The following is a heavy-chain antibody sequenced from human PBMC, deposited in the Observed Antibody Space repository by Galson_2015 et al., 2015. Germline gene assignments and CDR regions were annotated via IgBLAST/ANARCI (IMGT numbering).Heavy chain of an antibody. J-gene: IGHJ6*03. D-gene: IGHD6-6*01. CDR1: GFTVSSHY. CDR3: ARAGKAPIAARGLGYYYMDV. V-gene: IGHV3-66*01. CDR2: IYSGGST. Sequence: SLRLSCAASGFTVSSHYMSWVRQAPGKGLEWVSVIYSGGSTYSAYSVKGRFTISRDNSRNTLYLQMNSLRAEDTAVYYCARAGKAPIAARGLGYYYMDVWGKGTTVTVSS.